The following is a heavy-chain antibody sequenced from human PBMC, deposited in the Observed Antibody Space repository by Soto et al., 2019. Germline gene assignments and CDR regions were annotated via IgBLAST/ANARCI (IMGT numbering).Heavy chain of an antibody. CDR1: GFTFTNYA. CDR3: AKGGGFFQEAGDY. V-gene: IGHV3-23*01. D-gene: IGHD6-13*01. J-gene: IGHJ4*02. CDR2: ISGGGGTT. Sequence: GGSLRLSCAASGFTFTNYAMNWVRQAPGKGLEWVSVISGGGGTTDYADSVKGRFTVSRDNSKNTVYLQMNSLRAEDTAVYYCAKGGGFFQEAGDYWGQGTLVTVSS.